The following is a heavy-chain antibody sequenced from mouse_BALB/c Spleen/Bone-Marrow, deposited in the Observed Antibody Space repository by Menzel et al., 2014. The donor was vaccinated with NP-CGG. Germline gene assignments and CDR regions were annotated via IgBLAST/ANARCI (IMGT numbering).Heavy chain of an antibody. CDR1: GFNIKDTY. J-gene: IGHJ2*01. CDR2: IDPANGNT. CDR3: ARRFDYEDY. Sequence: VQLQQSGAELVKPGASVKLSCTASGFNIKDTYIHWVKQRPEQGLEWIGRIDPANGNTKYDPKFQGKATITAGTSPNTAYLQLSGLTSEDTAVYYCARRFDYEDYWGQGTTLTVSS. D-gene: IGHD2-4*01. V-gene: IGHV14-3*02.